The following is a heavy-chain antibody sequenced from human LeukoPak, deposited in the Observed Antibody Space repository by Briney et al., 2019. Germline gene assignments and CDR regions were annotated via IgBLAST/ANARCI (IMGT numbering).Heavy chain of an antibody. V-gene: IGHV3-33*08. CDR3: ARDYDSSGYPYYYGMDV. CDR1: GFTFSSYW. CDR2: IWYDGSNK. Sequence: PGGSLRLSCAASGFTFSSYWMSWVRQAPGKGLEWVAVIWYDGSNKYYADSVKGRFIISRDNSKNTLYLQMNSLRAEDTAVYYCARDYDSSGYPYYYGMDVWGQGTTVTVSS. J-gene: IGHJ6*02. D-gene: IGHD3-22*01.